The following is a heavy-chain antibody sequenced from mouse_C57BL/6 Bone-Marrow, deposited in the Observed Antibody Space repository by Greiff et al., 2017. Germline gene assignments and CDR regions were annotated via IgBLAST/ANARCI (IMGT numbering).Heavy chain of an antibody. CDR1: GFTFSDYY. CDR2: INYDGSST. V-gene: IGHV5-16*01. D-gene: IGHD2-3*01. Sequence: EVMLVESEGGLVQPGSSMKFSCTASGFTFSDYYMAWVRQVPEKGLEWVANINYDGSSTYYRDSLQSRFIISRDNATNILYLQLSSLKSEDTATYYCARDSYGSYYVIDYWGQGTTLTVSS. CDR3: ARDSYGSYYVIDY. J-gene: IGHJ2*01.